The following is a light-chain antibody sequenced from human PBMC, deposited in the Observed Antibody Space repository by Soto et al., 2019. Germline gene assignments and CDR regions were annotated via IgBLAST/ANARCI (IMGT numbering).Light chain of an antibody. V-gene: IGKV1-5*03. J-gene: IGKJ1*01. CDR2: KAS. CDR3: QQYKSDSRA. CDR1: QTMYNW. Sequence: DIQMTQSPSTLSASVGDRVAITCRASQTMYNWLAWYQQKPGKAPKLLIYKASSLESGVPSRFSGSGSGTDFTLTISSLQPDDFATYYCQQYKSDSRAFGQGTKVEIK.